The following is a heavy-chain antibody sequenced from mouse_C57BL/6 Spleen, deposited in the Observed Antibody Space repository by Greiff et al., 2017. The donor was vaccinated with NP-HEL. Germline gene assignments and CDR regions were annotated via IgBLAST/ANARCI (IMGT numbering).Heavy chain of an antibody. Sequence: QVQLKQPGAELVKPGASVKMSCKASGYTFTSYWITWVKQRPGQGLEWIGDIYPGSGSTNYNEKFKSKATLTVDTSSSTAYMQLSSLTSEDSAVYYCARYYGSSYGFDYWGQGTTLTVSS. V-gene: IGHV1-55*01. J-gene: IGHJ2*01. CDR1: GYTFTSYW. CDR2: IYPGSGST. CDR3: ARYYGSSYGFDY. D-gene: IGHD1-1*01.